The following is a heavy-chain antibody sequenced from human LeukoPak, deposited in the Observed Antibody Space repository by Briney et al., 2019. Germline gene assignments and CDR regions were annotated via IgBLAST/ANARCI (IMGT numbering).Heavy chain of an antibody. Sequence: GRSLRLSCEVAGLPLTLHSMNSVRQAAGKWMECLSYISCSTNSTYYADSVKGRFTISRDNSKNTLYLQMNSLRAEDTAVYYCAKDRELAGPHPLDYWGQGTLVTVSS. CDR2: ISCSTNST. CDR3: AKDRELAGPHPLDY. V-gene: IGHV3-23*01. CDR1: GLPLTLHS. D-gene: IGHD1-26*01. J-gene: IGHJ4*02.